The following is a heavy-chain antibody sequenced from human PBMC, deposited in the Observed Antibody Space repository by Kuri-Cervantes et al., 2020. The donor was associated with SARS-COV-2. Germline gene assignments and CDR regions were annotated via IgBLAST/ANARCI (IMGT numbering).Heavy chain of an antibody. J-gene: IGHJ4*02. CDR2: MNPNSGNT. D-gene: IGHD3-3*01. CDR3: ARDPPDFWSGSYGSSRQDLDY. V-gene: IGHV1-8*03. Sequence: ASVKVSCKASGYTFTSYDINWVRQATGQGLEWMGWMNPNSGNTGYAQKFQGRVTITRNTSISTAYMELSSLRSEDTAVYFCARDPPDFWSGSYGSSRQDLDYWGQGTLVTVSS. CDR1: GYTFTSYD.